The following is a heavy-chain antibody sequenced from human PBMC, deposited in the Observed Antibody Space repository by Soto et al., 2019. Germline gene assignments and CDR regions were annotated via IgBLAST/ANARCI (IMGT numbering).Heavy chain of an antibody. CDR1: GGSFSGYY. CDR2: INHSGGT. D-gene: IGHD6-13*01. CDR3: ARTYSSSWSPFDS. Sequence: QVQLQQWGAGLLKPSETLSLTCAVYGGSFSGYYWSWIRQPPGKGLEWIGEINHSGGTNYNPSLKSRVTISVDTSKNQFALRLSSVTAADTAVYYCARTYSSSWSPFDSWGQGTLVTVSS. V-gene: IGHV4-34*01. J-gene: IGHJ4*02.